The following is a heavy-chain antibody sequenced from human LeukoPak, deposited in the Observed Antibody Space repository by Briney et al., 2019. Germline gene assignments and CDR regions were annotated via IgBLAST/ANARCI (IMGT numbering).Heavy chain of an antibody. J-gene: IGHJ6*03. CDR1: GFTFSSYW. CDR2: IKQDGSEK. D-gene: IGHD3-3*01. V-gene: IGHV3-7*01. CDR3: ARLHHLPAYYDFWSGPPGYYYYMDV. Sequence: AGGSLRLSCAASGFTFSSYWMSWVRQAPGKGLEWVANIKQDGSEKYYVDSVKGRFTISRDNAKNSLYLQMNSLRAEDTAVYYCARLHHLPAYYDFWSGPPGYYYYMDVWGKGTTVTVSS.